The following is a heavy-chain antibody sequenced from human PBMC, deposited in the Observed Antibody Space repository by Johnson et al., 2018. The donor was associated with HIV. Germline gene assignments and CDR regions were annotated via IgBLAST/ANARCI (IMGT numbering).Heavy chain of an antibody. CDR2: INRDGSNK. J-gene: IGHJ3*01. CDR1: GFSFSSYW. CDR3: ARSGPNWAFDF. V-gene: IGHV3-7*02. D-gene: IGHD1-1*01. Sequence: EVQLVESGGGVVQPGGSLRLSCAASGFSFSSYWMSWVRQAPGKGLAWVANINRDGSNKYYADSVKGRFTISRDNSKNTLYLQMKSLRAEDTAVYYCARSGPNWAFDFWGQGTMVTVSS.